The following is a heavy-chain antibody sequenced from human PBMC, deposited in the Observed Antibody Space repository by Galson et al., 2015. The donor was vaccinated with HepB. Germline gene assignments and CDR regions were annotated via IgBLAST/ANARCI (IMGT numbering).Heavy chain of an antibody. CDR1: GSTFTDYY. J-gene: IGHJ4*01. D-gene: IGHD3-22*01. Sequence: SVKVSCKASGSTFTDYYVHWVRQAPGQGPEWMGRINPNRGGTNYAQKFQGRVTMTRDTSIRTAYMELSRLRSDDTAVYYCTRSDTNGYFSYWGHGTLVTVSS. CDR2: INPNRGGT. CDR3: TRSDTNGYFSY. V-gene: IGHV1-2*06.